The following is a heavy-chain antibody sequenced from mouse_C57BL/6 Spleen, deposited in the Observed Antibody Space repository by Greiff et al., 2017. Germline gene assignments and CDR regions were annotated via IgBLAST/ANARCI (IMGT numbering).Heavy chain of an antibody. CDR3: ARRGYYYGCRGYYFDL. J-gene: IGHJ2*01. CDR1: GYTFTSYW. Sequence: QVQLQQPGAELVKPGASVKLSCKASGYTFTSYWMQWVKQRPGQGLEWIGEIDPSDSYTNYNQKFKGKATLTVDTSSSTAYMQLSSLTSEDSAVYYCARRGYYYGCRGYYFDLRGQGTTLTVSS. V-gene: IGHV1-50*01. D-gene: IGHD1-1*01. CDR2: IDPSDSYT.